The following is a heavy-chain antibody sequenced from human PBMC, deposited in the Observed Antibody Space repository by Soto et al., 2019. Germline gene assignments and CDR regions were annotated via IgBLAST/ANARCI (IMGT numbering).Heavy chain of an antibody. CDR1: RLTFSAYA. CDR2: ISNDGGST. V-gene: IGHV3-23*01. D-gene: IGHD6-13*01. CDR3: AKVTKRAAAGRYEYYKYGMDV. J-gene: IGHJ6*02. Sequence: GGSLRLSCVASRLTFSAYAMNWVRQAPGKGLEWVSSISNDGGSTYYADSVRGRLTISRDNSKNTLFLQMSTLRADDTAVYYCAKVTKRAAAGRYEYYKYGMDVWGQGTTVTVSS.